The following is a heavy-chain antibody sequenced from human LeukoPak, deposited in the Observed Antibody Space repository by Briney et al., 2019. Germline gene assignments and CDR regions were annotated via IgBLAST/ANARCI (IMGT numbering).Heavy chain of an antibody. V-gene: IGHV3-23*01. CDR1: GFTFSDYA. J-gene: IGHJ6*03. Sequence: SGGSLRLSCAASGFTFSDYAMSWVRQAPGGGLGWVSAISGSGDKTFHAASVKGRFTTSRDNSKNTLSLQMSSLRVEDSAVYFCAKDTSAWWYHRAYMNVWGTGTTVTVSS. D-gene: IGHD2-15*01. CDR3: AKDTSAWWYHRAYMNV. CDR2: ISGSGDKT.